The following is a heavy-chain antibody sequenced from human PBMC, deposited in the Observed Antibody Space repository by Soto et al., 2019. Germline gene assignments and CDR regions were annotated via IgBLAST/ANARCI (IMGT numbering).Heavy chain of an antibody. J-gene: IGHJ5*02. V-gene: IGHV4-39*01. CDR3: ARRKAVAVPVFIPLRTSGSRYP. CDR1: GSSISSSSYY. CDR2: IYYSGST. Sequence: SETLSLTCTVSGSSISSSSYYWGWIRQPPGKGLEWIGSIYYSGSTYYNPSLKSRVTISVDTPKNQFSLKLSSVTAADTAVYYCARRKAVAVPVFIPLRTSGSRYP. D-gene: IGHD6-19*01.